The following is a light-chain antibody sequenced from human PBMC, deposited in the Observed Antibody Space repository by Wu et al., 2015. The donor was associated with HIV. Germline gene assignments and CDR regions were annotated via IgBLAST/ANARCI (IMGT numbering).Light chain of an antibody. CDR1: QSISRSY. V-gene: IGKV3-20*01. CDR3: QQYGSSPPYS. Sequence: EIVLTQSPGTLSLPPGERATLSCRASQSISRSYLAWYQQKPGQAPRLLIYGGSSRATGIPDRFSGSGSGTDFTLTISRLEPEDFAVYYCQQYGSSPPYSFGQGTKLEIK. CDR2: GGS. J-gene: IGKJ2*03.